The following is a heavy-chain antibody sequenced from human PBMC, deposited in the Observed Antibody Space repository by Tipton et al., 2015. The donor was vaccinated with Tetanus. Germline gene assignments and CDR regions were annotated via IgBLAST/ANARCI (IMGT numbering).Heavy chain of an antibody. CDR1: GYTFTHYG. V-gene: IGHV1-18*01. D-gene: IGHD6-19*01. CDR3: ARDRAVPVQAYGTDV. Sequence: QLVQSGAEVKKPGASVKVSCKASGYTFTHYGISWVRQSPGQGLEWVGWISPFTGDTEYAQNLQDRLILTTDTSTATAYVEVRSLTSDDTAVYYCARDRAVPVQAYGTDVWGQGTSVTVSS. J-gene: IGHJ6*02. CDR2: ISPFTGDT.